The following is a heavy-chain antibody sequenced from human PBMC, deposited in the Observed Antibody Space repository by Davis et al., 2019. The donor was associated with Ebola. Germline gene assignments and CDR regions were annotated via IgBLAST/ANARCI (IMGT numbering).Heavy chain of an antibody. J-gene: IGHJ4*02. Sequence: PGGSLRLSCAASGFPFSSYTMNWVRQAPGKGLEWVSSISSDGSYIFYADSAKGRFTISRDNAKNSLYLQRNSLKAEDTAVYFCATSESFFDYAAYFHYWGQGTLLTVSS. D-gene: IGHD3-16*01. CDR2: ISSDGSYI. CDR1: GFPFSSYT. V-gene: IGHV3-21*06. CDR3: ATSESFFDYAAYFHY.